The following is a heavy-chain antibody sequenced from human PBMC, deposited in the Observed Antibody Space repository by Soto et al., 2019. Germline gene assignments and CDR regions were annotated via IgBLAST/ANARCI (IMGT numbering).Heavy chain of an antibody. CDR2: ISAYNGNT. Sequence: SVKVSCKASGYTFTSYGISWVRQAPGQGLEWMGWISAYNGNTNYAQKLQGRVTMTTDTSTSTAYMELRSLRSDDTAVYYCARDSNDYGDYIVFYWGQGTMDTVS. CDR1: GYTFTSYG. CDR3: ARDSNDYGDYIVFY. D-gene: IGHD4-17*01. V-gene: IGHV1-18*01. J-gene: IGHJ4*02.